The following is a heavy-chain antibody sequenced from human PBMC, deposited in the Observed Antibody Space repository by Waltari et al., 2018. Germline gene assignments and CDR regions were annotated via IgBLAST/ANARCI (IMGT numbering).Heavy chain of an antibody. CDR2: IYGGSGRT. CDR3: GSYWGYIGSRFDY. V-gene: IGHV4-59*12. CDR1: GGSISSNY. D-gene: IGHD6-13*01. Sequence: QVQLQESGPGLVKPSETLSLTCAVSGGSISSNYWSWIRQSPGKGLEWIGYIYGGSGRTSYNPFLNSRVTILTDTSNNHCLLKLTSVTAADTAVYYCGSYWGYIGSRFDYWGQGVRVTVSS. J-gene: IGHJ4*02.